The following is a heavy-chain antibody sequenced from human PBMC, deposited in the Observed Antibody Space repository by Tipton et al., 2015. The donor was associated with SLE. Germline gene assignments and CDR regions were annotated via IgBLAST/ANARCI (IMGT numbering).Heavy chain of an antibody. CDR1: GFTFSSYS. D-gene: IGHD3-16*01. V-gene: IGHV4-59*01. CDR3: AREWGDAFDI. J-gene: IGHJ3*02. Sequence: LSCAASGFTFSSYSMNWIRQPPGKGLEWIGSIYYSGSTYYNPSLKSRVTISVDTSKNQFSLKLSSVTAADTAVYYCAREWGDAFDIWGQGTMVTVSS. CDR2: IYYSGST.